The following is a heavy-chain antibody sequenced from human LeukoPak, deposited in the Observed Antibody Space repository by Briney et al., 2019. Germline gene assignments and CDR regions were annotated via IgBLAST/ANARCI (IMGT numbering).Heavy chain of an antibody. V-gene: IGHV5-51*01. Sequence: GESLKISCKGSGYSFTNFWIGWVRQMPGKGLEWMGVIYPGDSDTRYSPSFRGQVTISADKSISTAYPQWSSLKASDTAMYYCASAIVGAPSPDYWGQGTLVTVSS. CDR2: IYPGDSDT. CDR1: GYSFTNFW. J-gene: IGHJ4*02. CDR3: ASAIVGAPSPDY. D-gene: IGHD1-26*01.